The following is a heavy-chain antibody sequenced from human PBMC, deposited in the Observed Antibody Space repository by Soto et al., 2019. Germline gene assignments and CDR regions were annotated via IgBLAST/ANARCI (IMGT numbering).Heavy chain of an antibody. Sequence: QVQLQESGSRLVKPSETLSLTCAVSGGSISSDYYSWSWIRQPPGKDLEWIGYIYHGGSTYYNPSLRSRVTLSVDTSKNHFSLRLTSVTAAGTAVYSCARLNRLRNDAFDIWGQGTLIAVS. CDR1: GGSISSDYYS. CDR3: ARLNRLRNDAFDI. CDR2: IYHGGST. D-gene: IGHD3-16*01. J-gene: IGHJ3*02. V-gene: IGHV4-30-2*01.